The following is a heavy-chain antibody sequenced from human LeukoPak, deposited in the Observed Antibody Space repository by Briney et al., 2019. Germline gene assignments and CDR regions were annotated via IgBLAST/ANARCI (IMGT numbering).Heavy chain of an antibody. CDR2: MNPNSGNT. D-gene: IGHD3-22*01. Sequence: ASVKVSCKASGYTFTSYDSNWVRQATGQGLEWMGWMNPNSGNTGYAQKFQGRVTITRNTSISTAYMELSSLRSEDTAVYYCARGITMTRDFDYWGQGTLVTVSS. J-gene: IGHJ4*02. CDR1: GYTFTSYD. CDR3: ARGITMTRDFDY. V-gene: IGHV1-8*03.